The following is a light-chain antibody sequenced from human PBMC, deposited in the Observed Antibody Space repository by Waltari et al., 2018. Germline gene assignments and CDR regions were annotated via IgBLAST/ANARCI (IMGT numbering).Light chain of an antibody. V-gene: IGLV1-44*01. CDR3: AAWDGSQFARV. J-gene: IGLJ3*02. CDR2: STN. CDR1: SSILGSAT. Sequence: QSVLTQPPSASGTPGQRVIISCSGRSSILGSATVNWYQPLPGTAPRLLIYSTNQRPSGVPDRFSGSKSGTSAFLAISGLQSEDESDYYCAAWDGSQFARVFGGGTKLSVL.